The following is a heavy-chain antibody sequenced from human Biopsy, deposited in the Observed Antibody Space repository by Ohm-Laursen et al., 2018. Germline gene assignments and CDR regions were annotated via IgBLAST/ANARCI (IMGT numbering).Heavy chain of an antibody. V-gene: IGHV4-4*07. J-gene: IGHJ2*01. CDR1: DKSINKYY. D-gene: IGHD6-25*01. Sequence: SDTLSLTCTVTDKSINKYYWSWLRQPAGKGLEYIGRILFSGDTNPDYNPPLQSRVTISLDTSNNQLSLRLRSVTAADAAVYYCARRSAANWYFNLWGRGTLVTVSS. CDR2: ILFSGDT. CDR3: ARRSAANWYFNL.